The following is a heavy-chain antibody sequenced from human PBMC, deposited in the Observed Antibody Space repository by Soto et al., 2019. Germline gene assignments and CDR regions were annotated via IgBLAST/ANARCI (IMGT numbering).Heavy chain of an antibody. J-gene: IGHJ4*02. D-gene: IGHD3-10*01. V-gene: IGHV3-7*05. CDR1: GLSFSSYW. CDR2: INQDGSQE. CDR3: AKAPTGSGRDYYFDS. Sequence: EVQLVESGGGLVQPGGSLRLSCAASGLSFSSYWMSWVRQAPGKGLEWVANINQDGSQEWYVDSVKGRFTISRDNAKNSLYLQMNSLSDEDTAVYYCAKAPTGSGRDYYFDSWGQGTLITVSS.